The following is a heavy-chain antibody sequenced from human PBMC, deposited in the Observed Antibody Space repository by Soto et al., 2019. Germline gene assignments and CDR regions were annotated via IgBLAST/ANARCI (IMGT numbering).Heavy chain of an antibody. Sequence: GESLKISCKGSGYTFTTYWIAWVRQMPGKGLEWMGIIYPGDSDTRYSPSFQGQVTISVDNSISTAYLQWSSLKASDTAIYYCARRWGDYVNWFGPWGQGTLVTVSS. CDR3: ARRWGDYVNWFGP. D-gene: IGHD4-17*01. J-gene: IGHJ5*02. CDR2: IYPGDSDT. V-gene: IGHV5-51*01. CDR1: GYTFTTYW.